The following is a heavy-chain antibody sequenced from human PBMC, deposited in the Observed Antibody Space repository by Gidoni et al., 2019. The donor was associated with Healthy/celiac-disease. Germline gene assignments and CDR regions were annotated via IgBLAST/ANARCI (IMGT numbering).Heavy chain of an antibody. CDR1: GGSISSYY. CDR2: IYHSGST. D-gene: IGHD5-18*01. J-gene: IGHJ4*02. CDR3: ARDAGTAMVTKGFDY. Sequence: QVQLQESGPGLVKPSETLSLTCTVSGGSISSYYWSWIRQPPGKGLEWIGYIYHSGSTNYNPSLKSRVTISVDTSKNQFSLKLSSVTAADTAVYYCARDAGTAMVTKGFDYWGQGTLVTVSS. V-gene: IGHV4-59*01.